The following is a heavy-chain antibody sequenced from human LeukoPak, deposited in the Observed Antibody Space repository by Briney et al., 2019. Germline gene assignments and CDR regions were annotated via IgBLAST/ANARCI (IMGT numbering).Heavy chain of an antibody. CDR2: ISASGGST. J-gene: IGHJ4*02. V-gene: IGHV3-23*01. CDR1: GFTFSNYA. D-gene: IGHD2-15*01. CDR3: AKSLVVGDDSFDY. Sequence: GGSLRLSCAASGFTFSNYAMNWVRQAPGKGLEWVSAISASGGSTYYVDSVKGRFTISRDNSKNTLSLQMNSLRAEDTAVYYCAKSLVVGDDSFDYWGQGTLVTVSS.